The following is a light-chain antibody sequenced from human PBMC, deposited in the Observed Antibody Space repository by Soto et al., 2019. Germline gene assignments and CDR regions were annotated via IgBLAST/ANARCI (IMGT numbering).Light chain of an antibody. CDR1: SSNIGAGYD. CDR2: GNS. V-gene: IGLV1-40*01. Sequence: QSVLTPPPSVSGAPGQRVTISCTGSSSNIGAGYDVHWYQQLPGTAPKLLIYGNSNRPSGVPDRFSGSKSGTSASLAITGLQAEDEADNYCQSYDSSLSGWVFGGGTKLTVL. CDR3: QSYDSSLSGWV. J-gene: IGLJ3*02.